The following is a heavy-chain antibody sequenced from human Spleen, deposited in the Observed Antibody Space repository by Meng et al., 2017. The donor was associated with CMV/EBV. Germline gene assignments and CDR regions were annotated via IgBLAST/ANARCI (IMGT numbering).Heavy chain of an antibody. V-gene: IGHV4-4*02. Sequence: SGGSISSTIWWSWVRQPPGKGLEWIGEIYHSGNTNYHPSLKSRVTISVDKSTNQFSLRLSSVTAADTAVYYCARDRTGSSGSFDQWGQGTPVTVSS. CDR2: IYHSGNT. CDR3: ARDRTGSSGSFDQ. D-gene: IGHD3-22*01. CDR1: GGSISSTIW. J-gene: IGHJ4*02.